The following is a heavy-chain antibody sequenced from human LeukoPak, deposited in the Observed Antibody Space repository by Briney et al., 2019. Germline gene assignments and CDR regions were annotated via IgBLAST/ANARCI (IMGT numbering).Heavy chain of an antibody. Sequence: GASVKVSCKASGYTFRQYSISWVRQAPGKGFEWMGWVSPSHTTRVYAQEFQGRVTMTADTNTNTVSMELRSLRFDDTAVYFCARDYILPLETDNGDGSAIWGQGTVVTVSS. CDR1: GYTFRQYS. J-gene: IGHJ3*01. CDR3: ARDYILPLETDNGDGSAI. CDR2: VSPSHTTR. V-gene: IGHV1-18*01. D-gene: IGHD3-10*01.